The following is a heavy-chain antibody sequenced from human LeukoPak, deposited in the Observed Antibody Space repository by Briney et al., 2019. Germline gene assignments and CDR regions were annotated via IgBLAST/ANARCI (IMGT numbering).Heavy chain of an antibody. V-gene: IGHV1-2*02. Sequence: ASVKVSCKASGYTFSDYYIHWVRQAPGQGLEWMAWINPNSGGTNYAQKFQGRVTMTRDTSITTAYMELSRLTSDDTAGYYCARGFVLTGYSHWGQGNLVTVTS. CDR1: GYTFSDYY. D-gene: IGHD3-9*01. CDR3: ARGFVLTGYSH. J-gene: IGHJ4*02. CDR2: INPNSGGT.